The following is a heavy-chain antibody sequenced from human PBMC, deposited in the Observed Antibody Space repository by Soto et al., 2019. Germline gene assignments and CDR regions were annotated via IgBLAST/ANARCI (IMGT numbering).Heavy chain of an antibody. CDR1: GGTFSSYA. Sequence: QVQLVQSGAEVKKPGSSVKVSCKASGGTFSSYAISWVRQAPGQGLEWMGGMIPIFGTANYAQKFQGRVTITADKSTSTDYMELSSLRSEDTAVYYCARSEIAVLTARHYYYYGMDVWGQGTTVTVSS. D-gene: IGHD3-9*01. J-gene: IGHJ6*02. CDR2: MIPIFGTA. V-gene: IGHV1-69*06. CDR3: ARSEIAVLTARHYYYYGMDV.